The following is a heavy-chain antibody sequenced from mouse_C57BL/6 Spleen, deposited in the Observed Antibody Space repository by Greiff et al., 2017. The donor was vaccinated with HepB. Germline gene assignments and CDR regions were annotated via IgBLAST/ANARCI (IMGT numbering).Heavy chain of an antibody. CDR3: TRTHYYGSTLDY. J-gene: IGHJ2*01. V-gene: IGHV1-15*01. Sequence: QVQLQQSGAELVRPGASVTLSCKASGYTFTDYEMHWVKQTPVHGLEWIGPIDPETGGTAYNQKFKGKAILTAAKSSSTSYMALRSLTSEDSAVYYCTRTHYYGSTLDYWGQGTTLTVSS. CDR2: IDPETGGT. CDR1: GYTFTDYE. D-gene: IGHD1-1*01.